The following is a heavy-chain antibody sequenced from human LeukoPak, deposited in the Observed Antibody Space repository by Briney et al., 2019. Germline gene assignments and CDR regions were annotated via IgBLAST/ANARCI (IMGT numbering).Heavy chain of an antibody. D-gene: IGHD6-13*01. CDR3: ARGAEAETSPLDF. CDR2: ISAYNGNT. CDR1: GYTFTSYG. J-gene: IGHJ4*02. Sequence: ASVKVSCKASGYTFTSYGISWVRQAPGQGLEWMGWISAYNGNTKYTQKFQGRVTMTTETSTTTAYMELRSLRSDDTAVYYCARGAEAETSPLDFWGQGTLVIVS. V-gene: IGHV1-18*01.